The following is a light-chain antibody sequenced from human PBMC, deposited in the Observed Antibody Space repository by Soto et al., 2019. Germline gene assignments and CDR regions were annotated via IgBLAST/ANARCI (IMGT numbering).Light chain of an antibody. CDR2: SNN. J-gene: IGLJ1*01. Sequence: QSALTQPPSASGTPGQRVSISCSGYSSSIGTNFVYWYRQLPGTAPKVLIHSNNQRPSGVPDRFSGSKSGTSASLAISGLRSEDEADYYCAAWDDNLSTYVFGSGTKVTVL. V-gene: IGLV1-47*02. CDR1: SSSIGTNF. CDR3: AAWDDNLSTYV.